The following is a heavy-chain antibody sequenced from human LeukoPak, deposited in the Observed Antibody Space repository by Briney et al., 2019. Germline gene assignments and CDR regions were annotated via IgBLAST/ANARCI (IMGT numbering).Heavy chain of an antibody. V-gene: IGHV1-2*02. CDR1: GYTFTGYY. CDR3: ARDNYGGKWCDF. J-gene: IGHJ4*02. D-gene: IGHD4-23*01. CDR2: INPNSGDT. Sequence: ASVKVSCKASGYTFTGYYMHWVRQAPGQGLEWMGWINPNSGDTKYAQKFQGRVTMTRDTSISTAYMELSRLRSDDTAVYYCARDNYGGKWCDFWGQGTLVTVSS.